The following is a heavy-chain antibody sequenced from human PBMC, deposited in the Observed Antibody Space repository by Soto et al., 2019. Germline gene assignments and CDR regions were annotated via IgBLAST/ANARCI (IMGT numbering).Heavy chain of an antibody. Sequence: QVQLVEAGGAVVQPGRSLRLSCAASGFTFTSYAMHWVRRAPGKGLEWVTVISNDEDDYKYAGSVKGRFTISRDNSRNTLYLQMDSLRTEDTAVYHCSKDRTRRPAVYDFDSWGQGTLVTVSS. CDR2: ISNDEDDY. J-gene: IGHJ4*02. D-gene: IGHD1-7*01. V-gene: IGHV3-30*18. CDR3: SKDRTRRPAVYDFDS. CDR1: GFTFTSYA.